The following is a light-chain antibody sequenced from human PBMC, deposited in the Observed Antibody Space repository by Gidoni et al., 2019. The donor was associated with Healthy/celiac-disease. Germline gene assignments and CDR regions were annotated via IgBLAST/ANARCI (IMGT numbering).Light chain of an antibody. CDR3: QQYYSTPRGT. CDR2: WAS. Sequence: DIVMTQFPDSLAVSLGERATINCKSSQSVLYSSNNKTYLAWYQQKPGQPPKLLIYWASTRESGVPDRFSGSGSGTDFTLTISSLQAEDVAVYYCQQYYSTPRGTFGQGTKVEIK. V-gene: IGKV4-1*01. CDR1: QSVLYSSNNKTY. J-gene: IGKJ1*01.